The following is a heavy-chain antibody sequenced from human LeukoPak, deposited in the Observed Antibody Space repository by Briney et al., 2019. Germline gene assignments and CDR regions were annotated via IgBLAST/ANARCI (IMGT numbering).Heavy chain of an antibody. CDR3: ARAKTRMQLWDYGYFDY. CDR2: IYTSGST. CDR1: GGSISSGSYY. D-gene: IGHD5-18*01. Sequence: PSETLSLTCTVSGGSISSGSYYWSWIRQPAGKGLEWIGRIYTSGSTNYNRSLKSRVTISIDTSKNQFSLRLTSVTAADTAVYYCARAKTRMQLWDYGYFDYWGQGSLVTVSS. J-gene: IGHJ4*02. V-gene: IGHV4-61*02.